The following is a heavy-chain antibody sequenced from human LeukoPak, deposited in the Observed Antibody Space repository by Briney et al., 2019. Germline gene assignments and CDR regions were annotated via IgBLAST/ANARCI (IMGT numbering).Heavy chain of an antibody. CDR3: ARDHFDFWSGYSATYFDY. Sequence: GASVKVSFKASGYTFTGYYMHWVRQAPGQGLEWMGWINPNSGGTNYAQKFQGRVTMTRDPSISTAYMELSRLGSDDTAVYYCARDHFDFWSGYSATYFDYWGQGTLVTVSS. D-gene: IGHD3-3*01. CDR2: INPNSGGT. J-gene: IGHJ4*02. V-gene: IGHV1-2*02. CDR1: GYTFTGYY.